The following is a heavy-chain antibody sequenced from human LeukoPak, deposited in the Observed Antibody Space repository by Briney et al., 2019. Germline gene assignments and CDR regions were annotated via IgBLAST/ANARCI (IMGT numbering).Heavy chain of an antibody. CDR1: GYTFTSYA. CDR3: ARGGRIAARPRFDP. D-gene: IGHD6-6*01. Sequence: ASVKVSCTASGYTFTSYAMHWVRQAPRQRLEWMGWINAGNGNTKYSQNFQGRVTITRDTSASTAYMELSSLRSEDTAVYYCARGGRIAARPRFDPWGQGTLVTVSS. J-gene: IGHJ5*02. CDR2: INAGNGNT. V-gene: IGHV1-3*01.